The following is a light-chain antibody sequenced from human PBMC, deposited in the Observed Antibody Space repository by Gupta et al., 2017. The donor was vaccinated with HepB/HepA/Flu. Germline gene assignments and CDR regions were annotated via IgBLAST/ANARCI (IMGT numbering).Light chain of an antibody. CDR3: CSYAGTYIV. Sequence: QSALTQPRSVSGSPGQSVAISCTGSSSDVGGYNYVAWYQQHPGSAPKLMIYDVTQRPSGVPDRFSGSKSGNTASLTISGLQAEDEADYHCCSYAGTYIVVGGGTKLTVL. V-gene: IGLV2-11*01. CDR2: DVT. J-gene: IGLJ2*01. CDR1: SSDVGGYNY.